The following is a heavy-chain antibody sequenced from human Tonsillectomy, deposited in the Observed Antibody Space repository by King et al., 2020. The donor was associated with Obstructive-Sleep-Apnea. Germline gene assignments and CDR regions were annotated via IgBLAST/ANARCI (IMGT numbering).Heavy chain of an antibody. Sequence: VQLQQWGAGLLKPSETLSLTCAVYGGSFSGYYWSWIRQPPGKGLEWIGEISHGGSTNYNPSLKSRVTISVDTSKNQFSLKLSSVTAADTAVYYCARRLWFGEPLRWYFDLWGRGTLVTVSS. CDR3: ARRLWFGEPLRWYFDL. CDR2: ISHGGST. D-gene: IGHD3-10*01. J-gene: IGHJ2*01. CDR1: GGSFSGYY. V-gene: IGHV4-34*01.